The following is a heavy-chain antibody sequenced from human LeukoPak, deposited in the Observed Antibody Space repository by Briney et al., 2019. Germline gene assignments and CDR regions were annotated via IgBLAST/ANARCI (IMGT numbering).Heavy chain of an antibody. D-gene: IGHD3-9*01. CDR1: GFTFSRYG. J-gene: IGHJ6*03. CDR2: IRYDGSNK. V-gene: IGHV3-30*02. CDR3: AKGPRYDILTGYPHNYYYYYMDV. Sequence: GGSLRLSCAASGFTFSRYGMHWVRQAPGKGLEWVAFIRYDGSNKYYADSVKGRFTISRDNSKNTLYLQMNSLRAEDTAVYYCAKGPRYDILTGYPHNYYYYYMDVWGKGTTVTISS.